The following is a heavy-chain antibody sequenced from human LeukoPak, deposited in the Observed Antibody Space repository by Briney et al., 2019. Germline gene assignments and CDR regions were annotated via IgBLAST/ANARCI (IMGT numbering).Heavy chain of an antibody. J-gene: IGHJ4*02. CDR3: ARAPYYYDSSGYFMF. D-gene: IGHD3-22*01. CDR1: GYTFTGYY. V-gene: IGHV1-2*02. Sequence: ASVKVSCKASGYTFTGYYMHWVRQAPGQGLEWMGWINPNSGGTNYAQKFQGRVTMTRDTSISTAYMELSRLRSDDTAVYYCARAPYYYDSSGYFMFGGQGTLVTVSS. CDR2: INPNSGGT.